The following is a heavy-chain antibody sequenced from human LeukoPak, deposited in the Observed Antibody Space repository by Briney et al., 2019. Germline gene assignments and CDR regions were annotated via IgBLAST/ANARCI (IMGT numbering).Heavy chain of an antibody. CDR1: GYTFTSYA. D-gene: IGHD3-22*01. Sequence: ASVKVSCKASGYTFTSYAMHWVRQAPGQRLEWMGWINAGNGNTKYSQKFQGRVTITRDTSASTAYMELSSLRSEDTAVYYCARDAVGVSYTMIVVPIGYFDYWGQGTLVTVSS. CDR2: INAGNGNT. J-gene: IGHJ4*02. V-gene: IGHV1-3*01. CDR3: ARDAVGVSYTMIVVPIGYFDY.